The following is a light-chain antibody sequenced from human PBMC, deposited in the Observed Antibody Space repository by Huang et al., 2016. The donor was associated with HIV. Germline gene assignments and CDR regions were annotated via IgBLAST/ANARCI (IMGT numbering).Light chain of an antibody. CDR2: DAT. CDR3: QQRSSGLT. CDR1: QNINNY. J-gene: IGKJ4*01. Sequence: EVVLTQSPATLSVFQGDRVTISCRASQNINNYLAWYQQKPVQPPRLLIYDATNRPPGISDKFSGSGSGAAFTLTINSLETEDFAIYYCQQRSSGLTFGGGT. V-gene: IGKV3-11*01.